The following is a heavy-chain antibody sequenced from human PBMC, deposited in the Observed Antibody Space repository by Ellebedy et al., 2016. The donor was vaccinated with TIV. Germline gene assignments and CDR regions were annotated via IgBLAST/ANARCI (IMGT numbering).Heavy chain of an antibody. J-gene: IGHJ4*02. CDR3: AKGTPGKGSSCFDY. D-gene: IGHD6-6*01. CDR1: GFTFNSYS. Sequence: GESLKISCSASGFTFNSYSMFWVRQAPGKGLEWVSAIGTTGVSTYYAESVKGRFTISRDNSKNTLYLQMTSLRAEDAAVYYCAKGTPGKGSSCFDYWGQGILVTVFS. V-gene: IGHV3-23*01. CDR2: IGTTGVST.